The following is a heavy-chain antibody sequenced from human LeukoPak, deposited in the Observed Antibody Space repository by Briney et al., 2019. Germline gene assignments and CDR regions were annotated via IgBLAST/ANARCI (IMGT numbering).Heavy chain of an antibody. J-gene: IGHJ6*03. D-gene: IGHD6-19*01. CDR3: ARGGHSSGWYTYYYYMDV. CDR2: IYYSGST. V-gene: IGHV4-59*11. CDR1: GGSISSHY. Sequence: SETLSLTCTVSGGSISSHYWSWIRQPPGKGLEWIGYIYYSGSTNYNPFLKSRVTISVDTSKNQFSLKLSSVTAADTAVYYCARGGHSSGWYTYYYYMDVWGKGTTVTVSS.